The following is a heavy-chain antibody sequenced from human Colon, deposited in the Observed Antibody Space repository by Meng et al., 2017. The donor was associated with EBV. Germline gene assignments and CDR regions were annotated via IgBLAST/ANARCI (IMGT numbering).Heavy chain of an antibody. CDR2: ISYNGIT. J-gene: IGHJ1*01. CDR3: ATGRGYETYLQH. D-gene: IGHD5-12*01. CDR1: GGSISSDDYY. V-gene: IGHV4-30-4*01. Sequence: VQLQEPGPGLLKPSQTLSLTCGVSGGSISSDDYYWSWIRQPPGKGLEWIGCISYNGITYYTPSLKSRVIISVDTSKNQSSLKLHSVTVADTAVYYCATGRGYETYLQHWGQGTLVTVSS.